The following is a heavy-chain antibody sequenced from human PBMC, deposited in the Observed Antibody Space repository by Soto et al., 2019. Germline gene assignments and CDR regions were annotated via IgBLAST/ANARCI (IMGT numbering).Heavy chain of an antibody. Sequence: SETLSLTXGVHSAPFDGYYWTWICQSPGRGLEWIGEVDHSGATKYNPSLKSRVTISVASSKNQFSLKLTSVTAADTAVYYCTRGLIGRPYYYYGMDVWGQGTTVTVSS. CDR2: VDHSGAT. V-gene: IGHV4-34*01. J-gene: IGHJ6*02. CDR1: SAPFDGYY. CDR3: TRGLIGRPYYYYGMDV.